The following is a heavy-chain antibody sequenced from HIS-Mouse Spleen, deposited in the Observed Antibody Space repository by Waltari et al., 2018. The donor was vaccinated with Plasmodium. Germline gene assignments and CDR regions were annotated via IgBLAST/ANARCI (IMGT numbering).Heavy chain of an antibody. Sequence: EVQLVESGGGLVQPGGSLRLSCAASGFTFSSYGMSWVSQAPGKGLEWVANIKQDGSEKYYVDSVKGRFTSSRDNAKNSLYLQMNSLRAEDTAVYYCASSWYWYFDLWGRGTLVTVSS. V-gene: IGHV3-7*01. D-gene: IGHD6-13*01. CDR1: GFTFSSYG. CDR2: IKQDGSEK. CDR3: ASSWYWYFDL. J-gene: IGHJ2*01.